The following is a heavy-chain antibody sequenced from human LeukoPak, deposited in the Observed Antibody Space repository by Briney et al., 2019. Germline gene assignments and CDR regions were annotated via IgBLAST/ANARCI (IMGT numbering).Heavy chain of an antibody. D-gene: IGHD3-22*01. Sequence: SETLSLTCTVSGGSISSGSHYWSWIRQPAGKGLEWIGRISTSGSTNYHPSLKSRVTISVDTSKNQFSLKLSSVTAADTAVYYCARVAYYYDSSGYYTTYFQHWGQGTLVTVSS. J-gene: IGHJ1*01. V-gene: IGHV4-61*02. CDR1: GGSISSGSHY. CDR3: ARVAYYYDSSGYYTTYFQH. CDR2: ISTSGST.